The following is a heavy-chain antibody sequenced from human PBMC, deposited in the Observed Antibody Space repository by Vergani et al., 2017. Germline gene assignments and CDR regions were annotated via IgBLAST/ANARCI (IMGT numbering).Heavy chain of an antibody. V-gene: IGHV3-48*04. Sequence: EVQLVESGGGLVQPGGSLRLSCAASGFTVSSNYMNWVRQAPGKGLEWVSYISSSSSTIYYADSVKGRFTISRDNAKNSLYLQMNSLRAEDTAVYYCASLTAEMSSGSYYNSYYYGMDVWGQGTTVTVSS. CDR1: GFTVSSNY. CDR3: ASLTAEMSSGSYYNSYYYGMDV. J-gene: IGHJ6*02. CDR2: ISSSSSTI. D-gene: IGHD3-10*01.